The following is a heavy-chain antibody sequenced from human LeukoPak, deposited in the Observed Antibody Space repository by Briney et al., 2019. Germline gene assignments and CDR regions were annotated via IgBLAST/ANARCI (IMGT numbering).Heavy chain of an antibody. CDR2: IYYSGST. CDR3: ARAGTYYDFWSGLSPGFDI. V-gene: IGHV4-39*01. D-gene: IGHD3-3*01. CDR1: GGSISSSRYY. J-gene: IGHJ3*02. Sequence: KPSETLSLTCTVSGGSISSSRYYWGWIRQPPGKGLEWIGSIYYSGSTYYNPSLKSRVTISVDTSKNQFSLKLSSVTAADTAVYYCARAGTYYDFWSGLSPGFDIWGQGTMVTVSS.